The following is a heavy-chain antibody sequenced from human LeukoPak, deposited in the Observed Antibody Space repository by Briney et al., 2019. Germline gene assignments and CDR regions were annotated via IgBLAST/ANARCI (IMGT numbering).Heavy chain of an antibody. Sequence: GGSLRLSCAASGFTFSSYWMTWVRQAPGKGLEWVADIKQDGSEKLYVKSVRGRFTISRDNAKMSLFLQMNSLRAEDTAVYYCARDNGVVHGVYYMDVWGKGTTVTVS. D-gene: IGHD3-3*01. CDR3: ARDNGVVHGVYYMDV. V-gene: IGHV3-7*01. J-gene: IGHJ6*03. CDR1: GFTFSSYW. CDR2: IKQDGSEK.